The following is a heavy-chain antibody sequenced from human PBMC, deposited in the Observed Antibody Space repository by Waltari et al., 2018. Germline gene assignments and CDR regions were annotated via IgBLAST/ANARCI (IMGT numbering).Heavy chain of an antibody. D-gene: IGHD1-26*01. V-gene: IGHV1-2*02. CDR2: INPNSGGT. Sequence: QVQLVQSGAEVKKPGASVKVSCKASGYTFTGYYMHWVRQAPGQGLGWMGGINPNSGGTNYAQKFQGRVTMTRDTSISTAYMELSRLRSDDTAVYYCARASGSLVMGYDYWGQGTLVTVSS. CDR1: GYTFTGYY. J-gene: IGHJ4*02. CDR3: ARASGSLVMGYDY.